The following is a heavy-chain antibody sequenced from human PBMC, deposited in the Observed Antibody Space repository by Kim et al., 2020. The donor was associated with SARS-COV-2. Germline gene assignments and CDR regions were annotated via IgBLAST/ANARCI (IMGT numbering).Heavy chain of an antibody. V-gene: IGHV4-34*01. CDR3: ARVRVVDGGTAAIAH. Sequence: SETLSLTCAVYGGSFSGHSWSWIRQPPGKGLEWIGEINHSGSTNYNPSLKSRVTISVDTSKNQFSLKLSSVTAADAAVYYCARVRVVDGGTAAIAHWGQG. CDR2: INHSGST. D-gene: IGHD2-21*02. CDR1: GGSFSGHS. J-gene: IGHJ1*01.